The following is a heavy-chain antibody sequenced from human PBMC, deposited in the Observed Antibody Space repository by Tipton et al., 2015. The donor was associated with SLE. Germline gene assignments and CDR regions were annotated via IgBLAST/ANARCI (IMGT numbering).Heavy chain of an antibody. D-gene: IGHD3-10*01. Sequence: SLRLSCAASGFTFSNYWMTWVRQAPGKGLEWVANINEDGSETHYADSVWGRFTISRDNAENSMYLQMSRLRADDTSVYFCTRDIDARTYGLGAYWGQGTLVTVSS. J-gene: IGHJ4*02. CDR2: INEDGSET. CDR3: TRDIDARTYGLGAY. CDR1: GFTFSNYW. V-gene: IGHV3-7*01.